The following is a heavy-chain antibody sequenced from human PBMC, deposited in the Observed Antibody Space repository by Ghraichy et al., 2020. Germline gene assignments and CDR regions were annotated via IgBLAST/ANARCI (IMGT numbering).Heavy chain of an antibody. CDR1: GFMFSGAW. D-gene: IGHD3-22*01. CDR2: IKSKRDGGTT. V-gene: IGHV3-15*01. CDR3: AIDDYYKLSGFLYDAFDF. J-gene: IGHJ3*01. Sequence: GGSLRLSCAGSGFMFSGAWMSWVRQTPGKGLEWIARIKSKRDGGTTDVAASVKGRFTISRDDSKNLLYLQMNSLETEDTAVYYCAIDDYYKLSGFLYDAFDFWGQATGVTVSS.